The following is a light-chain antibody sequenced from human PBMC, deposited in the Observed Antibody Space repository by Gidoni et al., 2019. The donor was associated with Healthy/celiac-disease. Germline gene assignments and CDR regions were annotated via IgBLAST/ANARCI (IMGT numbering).Light chain of an antibody. CDR3: QPYTSYPLP. V-gene: IGKV1-5*01. J-gene: IGKJ4*01. CDR1: QSISSW. Sequence: DIQMTQSPSTLSASVGDRVTITCRASQSISSWLAWYQQKPGKAPKLLIYDASSLESGVPSRFSGSGSGTDFTLTISSLQPDDFATYYCQPYTSYPLPFGGGTQVEIK. CDR2: DAS.